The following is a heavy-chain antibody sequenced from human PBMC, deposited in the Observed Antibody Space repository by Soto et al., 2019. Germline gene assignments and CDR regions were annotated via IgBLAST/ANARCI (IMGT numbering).Heavy chain of an antibody. D-gene: IGHD6-19*01. J-gene: IGHJ5*02. V-gene: IGHV1-18*01. CDR3: ARAVYGRGWYLVWFAP. CDR2: ISAYNGNT. CDR1: GYTFTSYG. Sequence: ASVKVSCKASGYTFTSYGISWVRQAPGQGLEWMGWISAYNGNTNYAQKLQGRVTMTTDTSTSTAYMELRSLRSDDTAVYYCARAVYGRGWYLVWFAPWGQGTLVTVS.